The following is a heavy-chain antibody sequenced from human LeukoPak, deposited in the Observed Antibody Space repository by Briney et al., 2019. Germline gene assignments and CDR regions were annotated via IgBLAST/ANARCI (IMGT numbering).Heavy chain of an antibody. Sequence: SETLSLTCTVSGGSINSYYWSWIRQPPGKGLEWIGYIYDSGSTNYNPSLKSRVTISVDTSKNQFSLKLSSVTAADTAVYYCARVLGYCSGGSCYGYFDYWGQGTLVTVSS. D-gene: IGHD2-15*01. CDR1: GGSINSYY. CDR2: IYDSGST. V-gene: IGHV4-59*08. J-gene: IGHJ4*02. CDR3: ARVLGYCSGGSCYGYFDY.